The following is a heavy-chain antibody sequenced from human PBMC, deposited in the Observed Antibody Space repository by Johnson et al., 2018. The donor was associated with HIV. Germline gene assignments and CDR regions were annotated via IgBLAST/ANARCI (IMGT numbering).Heavy chain of an antibody. CDR3: AKDPIVLVVYAISAFDI. D-gene: IGHD2-8*02. V-gene: IGHV3-23*04. J-gene: IGHJ3*02. Sequence: VQLVESGGGVVRPGGSLRLSCAASGFTFSSSAMSWVRQAPGKGLEWVSGISGSGGSTYYADSVKGRFTISRDNSKNTLYLQMNSLRAEDTAVYYCAKDPIVLVVYAISAFDIWGQGTMVTVSS. CDR2: ISGSGGST. CDR1: GFTFSSSA.